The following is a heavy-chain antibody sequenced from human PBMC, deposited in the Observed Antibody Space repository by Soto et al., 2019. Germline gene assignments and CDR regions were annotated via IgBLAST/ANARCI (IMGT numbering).Heavy chain of an antibody. V-gene: IGHV3-21*01. CDR3: ARDRASDIVVVVAASHWFDH. CDR2: ISSSSSYI. D-gene: IGHD2-15*01. CDR1: GFTFSSYS. Sequence: EVQLVESGGGLVKPGGSLRLSCAASGFTFSSYSMNWVRQAPGKGLEWVSSISSSSSYIDYADSVKGRFTISRDNAKNSLALQMNSLREEDTAVYYCARDRASDIVVVVAASHWFDHWGQGNLVTVSS. J-gene: IGHJ5*02.